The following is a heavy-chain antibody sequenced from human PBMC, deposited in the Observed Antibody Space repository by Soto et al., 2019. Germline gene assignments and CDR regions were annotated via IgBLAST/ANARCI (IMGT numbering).Heavy chain of an antibody. D-gene: IGHD1-1*01. CDR3: TRGPRSTSTGTGAF. V-gene: IGHV3-74*01. CDR2: INDDGIST. CDR1: GFTFSMYW. Sequence: GGSLRLSCAASGFTFSMYWMHWVRQVPGKGPEWVSRINDDGISTNYADSVKGRFTISRDNAKNTLYLQMNALRVEDTAVYYCTRGPRSTSTGTGAFWGQGTLVTV. J-gene: IGHJ4*02.